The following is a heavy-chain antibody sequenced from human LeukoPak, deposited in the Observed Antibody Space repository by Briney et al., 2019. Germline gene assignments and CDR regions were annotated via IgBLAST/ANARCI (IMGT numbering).Heavy chain of an antibody. D-gene: IGHD3-9*01. CDR1: GGSISSGDYY. V-gene: IGHV4-30-4*01. J-gene: IGHJ4*02. CDR3: ARVAEEVRYFDWPYFDY. CDR2: IYYSGST. Sequence: SQTLSLTCTVSGGSISSGDYYWSWIRQPPGKGLEWIGYIYYSGSTYYNPSLKSRVTISVDTSKNQFSLKLSSVTAADTAVYYCARVAEEVRYFDWPYFDYWGQGTLVTVSS.